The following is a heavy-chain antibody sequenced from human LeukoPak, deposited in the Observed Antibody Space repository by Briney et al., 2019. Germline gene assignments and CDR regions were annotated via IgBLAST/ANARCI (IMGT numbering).Heavy chain of an antibody. CDR2: IRYDGSLI. D-gene: IGHD2-15*01. CDR1: GFTFSSYG. Sequence: GGSLRLSCAASGFTFSSYGMHWVRQAPGKGLEWVAFIRYDGSLIYYADSVKGRFTISRDNSKNTLYLQMNSLRAEDTAVYYCAKSVCSGGSCYYYMDVWGKGTTVTVSS. V-gene: IGHV3-30*02. J-gene: IGHJ6*03. CDR3: AKSVCSGGSCYYYMDV.